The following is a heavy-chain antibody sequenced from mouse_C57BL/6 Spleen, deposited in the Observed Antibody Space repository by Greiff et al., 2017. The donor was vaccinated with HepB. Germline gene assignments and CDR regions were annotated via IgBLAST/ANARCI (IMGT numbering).Heavy chain of an antibody. D-gene: IGHD1-1*01. Sequence: QVHVKQPGAELVRPGSSVKLSCKASGYTFTSYWMHWVKQRPIQGLEWIGNIDPSDSETHYNQKFKDKATLTVDKSSSTAYMQLSSLTSEDSAVYYCARSSGSSHWYFDVWGTGTTVTVSS. CDR2: IDPSDSET. J-gene: IGHJ1*03. CDR1: GYTFTSYW. CDR3: ARSSGSSHWYFDV. V-gene: IGHV1-52*01.